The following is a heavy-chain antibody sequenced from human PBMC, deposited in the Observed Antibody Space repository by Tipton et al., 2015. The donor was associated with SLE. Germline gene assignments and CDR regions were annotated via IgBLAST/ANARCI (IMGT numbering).Heavy chain of an antibody. V-gene: IGHV4-61*01. CDR2: IYYSGST. CDR1: GGSVNSGSYY. Sequence: TLSLTCTVSGGSVNSGSYYWSWIRQPPGKGLEWIGYIYYSGSTNYNPSLKSRLTISLDTSKNQFSLKLTSVTPADTAVYYCAREWDSRHDSWGQGTLVTVSS. D-gene: IGHD1-26*01. J-gene: IGHJ5*01. CDR3: AREWDSRHDS.